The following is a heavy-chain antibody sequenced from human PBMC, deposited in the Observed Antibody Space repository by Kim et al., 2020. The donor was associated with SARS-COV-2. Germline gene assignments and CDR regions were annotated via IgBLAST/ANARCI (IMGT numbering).Heavy chain of an antibody. Sequence: GGSLRLSCAASGFTFTNAWMSWVRQAPGRGLEWVGHIKSKTDGETTVYVAPVKGRFTISRDDSKNTLYLQMNNLKTEDTAVYYCTTAPDASDFWGHGTLV. CDR3: TTAPDASDF. J-gene: IGHJ4*01. CDR1: GFTFTNAW. CDR2: IKSKTDGETT. V-gene: IGHV3-15*01.